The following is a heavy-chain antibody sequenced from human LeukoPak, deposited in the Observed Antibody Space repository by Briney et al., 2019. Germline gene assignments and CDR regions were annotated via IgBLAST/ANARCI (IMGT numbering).Heavy chain of an antibody. D-gene: IGHD3-3*01. CDR1: GFTFSNYG. CDR2: IRSDGNKK. V-gene: IGHV3-30*02. CDR3: EVSYDCLSDRDN. Sequence: QPGGSLRLSCAASGFTFSNYGMHWVRQAPGKGLEWVAFIRSDGNKKYYADSVKGRFTISRDNSKNTLYLQMNSLGAEDTAVYYCEVSYDCLSDRDNWGQGTLVTVSS. J-gene: IGHJ4*02.